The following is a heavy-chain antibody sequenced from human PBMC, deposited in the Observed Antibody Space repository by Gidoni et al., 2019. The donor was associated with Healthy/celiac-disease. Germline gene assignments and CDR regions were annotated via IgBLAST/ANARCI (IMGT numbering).Heavy chain of an antibody. Sequence: EVQLVESGGVVVQPGGSLRLSCAASGFPFADYTMHWVRQAPGKGLEWVSLISWDGGSTYYADSVKGRFTIARDNSKNSLYLQMNSLRTEDTALYYCAKDIGYSYGYMDVWGKGTTVTVSS. CDR1: GFPFADYT. J-gene: IGHJ6*03. D-gene: IGHD5-18*01. V-gene: IGHV3-43*01. CDR2: ISWDGGST. CDR3: AKDIGYSYGYMDV.